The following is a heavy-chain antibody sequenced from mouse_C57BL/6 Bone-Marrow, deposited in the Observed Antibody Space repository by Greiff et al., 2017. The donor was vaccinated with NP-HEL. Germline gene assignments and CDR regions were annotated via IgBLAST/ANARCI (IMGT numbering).Heavy chain of an antibody. V-gene: IGHV1-82*01. CDR2: IYPGDGDT. CDR3: ARWTTVAPGYWYFDV. Sequence: QVQLQQSGPELVKPGASVKISCKASGYAFSSSWMNWVKQRPGKGLEWIGRIYPGDGDTNYNGKFKGKATLTADKSSSTAYMQLSSLTSEDSAVYFCARWTTVAPGYWYFDVWGTGTTVTVSS. J-gene: IGHJ1*03. CDR1: GYAFSSSW. D-gene: IGHD1-1*01.